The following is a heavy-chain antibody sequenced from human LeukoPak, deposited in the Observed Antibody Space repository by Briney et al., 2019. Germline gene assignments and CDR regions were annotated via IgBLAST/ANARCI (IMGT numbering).Heavy chain of an antibody. CDR1: GGSISTYY. J-gene: IGHJ6*03. CDR2: IYYTGST. CDR3: ARVEEGYGSGRRENYYYYYMDV. Sequence: SETLSLTCTVSGGSISTYYWSWIRQPPGKGLEWIGYIYYTGSTSYNPSLKSRVTMSLDASKNQFSLELNSVTAADTAVYYCARVEEGYGSGRRENYYYYYMDVWGKGTTVTISS. V-gene: IGHV4-59*01. D-gene: IGHD3-10*01.